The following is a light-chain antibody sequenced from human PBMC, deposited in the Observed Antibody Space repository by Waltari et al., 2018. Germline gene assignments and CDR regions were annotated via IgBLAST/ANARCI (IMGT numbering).Light chain of an antibody. J-gene: IGKJ2*01. V-gene: IGKV3-15*01. Sequence: ETVMIQSPATLSVSPGETVTLPCRASQSVSNNLAWYQQTPGQPPRILIYAAFSRGNAIPGRFGGSGSGTDFALTITPLQSEDVGVYYCQQYHEWPYTFGQGTKLEI. CDR2: AAF. CDR3: QQYHEWPYT. CDR1: QSVSNN.